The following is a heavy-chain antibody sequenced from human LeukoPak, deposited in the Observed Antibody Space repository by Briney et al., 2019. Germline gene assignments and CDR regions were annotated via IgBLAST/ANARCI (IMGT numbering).Heavy chain of an antibody. CDR3: ARGLAAAADRDY. D-gene: IGHD6-13*01. CDR2: IRYDGSNK. CDR1: GFTFSSYG. J-gene: IGHJ4*02. V-gene: IGHV3-30*02. Sequence: GGSLRLSCAASGFTFSSYGMHWVRQAPGKGLEWVAFIRYDGSNKYYADSVKGRFTISRDNSKNTLYLQMNSLRAEDTAVYYCARGLAAAADRDYWGQGTLVTVSS.